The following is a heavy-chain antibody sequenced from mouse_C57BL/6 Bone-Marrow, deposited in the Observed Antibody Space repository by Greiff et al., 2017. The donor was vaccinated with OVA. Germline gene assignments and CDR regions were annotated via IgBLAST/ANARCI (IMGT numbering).Heavy chain of an antibody. CDR1: GYSITSGYY. CDR3: ARPGGYGNYLAWFAY. Sequence: EVQLVESGPGLVKPSQSLSLTCSVTGYSITSGYYWNWIRQFPGNKLEWMGYISYDGSNNYNPSLKNRISITRDTSKNQFFLKLNSVTTEDTATYYCARPGGYGNYLAWFAYWGQGTLVTVSA. CDR2: ISYDGSN. J-gene: IGHJ3*01. V-gene: IGHV3-6*01. D-gene: IGHD2-10*02.